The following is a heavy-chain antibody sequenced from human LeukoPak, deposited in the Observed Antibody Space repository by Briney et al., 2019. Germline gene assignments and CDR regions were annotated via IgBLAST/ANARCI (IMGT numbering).Heavy chain of an antibody. V-gene: IGHV3-30*18. D-gene: IGHD6-19*01. CDR3: AKDLDRTVAGLLYYFDY. J-gene: IGHJ4*02. Sequence: GGSLRLSCAASGFTLSGYGMHWVRQAPGKGLEWVAVISYDGSNKYYADSVKGRFTISRDNSKNTLYLQMNSLRAEDTAVYYCAKDLDRTVAGLLYYFDYWGQGTLVTVSS. CDR2: ISYDGSNK. CDR1: GFTLSGYG.